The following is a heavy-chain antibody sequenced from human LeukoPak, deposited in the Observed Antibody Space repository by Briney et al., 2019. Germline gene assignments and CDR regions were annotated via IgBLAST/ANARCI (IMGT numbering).Heavy chain of an antibody. V-gene: IGHV3-23*01. CDR3: AKAGSIRFDY. D-gene: IGHD1-26*01. CDR1: GFTFSSYS. J-gene: IGHJ4*02. CDR2: ISGSGGST. Sequence: PGGSLRLSCAASGFTFSSYSMNWVRQAPGKGLEWVSAISGSGGSTYYGDSVKGRFTISRDNSKNTLYLQMNSLRAEDTAVYYCAKAGSIRFDYWGQGTLVTVSS.